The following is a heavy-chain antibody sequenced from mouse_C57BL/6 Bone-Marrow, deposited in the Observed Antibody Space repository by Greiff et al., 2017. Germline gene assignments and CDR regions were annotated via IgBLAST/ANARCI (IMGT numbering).Heavy chain of an antibody. CDR1: GYSFTDYN. J-gene: IGHJ1*03. Sequence: VQLQQSGPELVKPGASVKISCKASGYSFTDYNMNWVKQSNGKRLEWIGVITPNYGTTSYNQKFQGKDTLTVDQSSSTAYMQLNSQTSEDTAVYYCAIYYGNYVFWYFDVWGTGTTVTVSS. D-gene: IGHD2-1*01. V-gene: IGHV1-39*01. CDR2: ITPNYGTT. CDR3: AIYYGNYVFWYFDV.